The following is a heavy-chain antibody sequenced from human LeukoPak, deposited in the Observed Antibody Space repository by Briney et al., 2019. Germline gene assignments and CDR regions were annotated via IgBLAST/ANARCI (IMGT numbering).Heavy chain of an antibody. CDR2: IYYSGST. J-gene: IGHJ6*03. CDR1: GGSISSYY. V-gene: IGHV4-59*01. CDR3: ARTSRIVPGVRCSSSWYCGQRDEYYYYYYYMDV. D-gene: IGHD6-13*01. Sequence: PSETLSLTCTVSGGSISSYYWSWIRQPPGKGLEWIGYIYYSGSTNYNPSLKSRVTISVDTSKNQFSLKPSSVTAADTAVYYCARTSRIVPGVRCSSSWYCGQRDEYYYYYYYMDVWGKGTTVTISS.